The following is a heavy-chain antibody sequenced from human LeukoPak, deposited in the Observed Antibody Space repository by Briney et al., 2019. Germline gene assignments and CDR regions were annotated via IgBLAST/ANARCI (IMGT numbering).Heavy chain of an antibody. CDR2: IYYSGST. D-gene: IGHD2-21*02. CDR3: ARPGDCGGDCYRWYFDL. J-gene: IGHJ2*01. V-gene: IGHV4-39*01. CDR1: GGSISSSSYS. Sequence: SETLSLTCTVSGGSISSSSYSWGWLRQPPGKGLEWIGSIYYSGSTYYNPSLKSRVTISVDTSKNQFSLKLSSVTAADTAVYYCARPGDCGGDCYRWYFDLWGRGTLVTVSS.